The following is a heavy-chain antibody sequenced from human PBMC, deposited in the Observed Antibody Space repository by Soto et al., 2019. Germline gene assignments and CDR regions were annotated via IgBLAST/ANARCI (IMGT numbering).Heavy chain of an antibody. CDR2: LSDDGSKE. Sequence: QGQLVASGGGVVQPGRSLRVSCVASKFTFNYYGIHWVRQAPGKGLEWVGVLSDDGSKESYANTVKGRFTISRDNSKNTVYLQMNSLRAEDTAVYYCAKSRGYYDSSAEIWGQGILVTVSS. CDR3: AKSRGYYDSSAEI. V-gene: IGHV3-30*18. D-gene: IGHD3-22*01. CDR1: KFTFNYYG. J-gene: IGHJ4*02.